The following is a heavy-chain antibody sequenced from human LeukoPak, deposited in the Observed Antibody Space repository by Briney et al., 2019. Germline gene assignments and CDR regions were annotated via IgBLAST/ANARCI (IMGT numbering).Heavy chain of an antibody. CDR1: RFTFSSYG. CDR3: AKDLLGSGYYYLDAFDI. Sequence: GGSLRLSCAASRFTFSSYGMHWVRQAPGKGLEWVAVISYDESNKYYADSVKGRFTISRDNSKNTLYLQMNSLRAEDTAVYYCAKDLLGSGYYYLDAFDIWGQGTMDTVSP. J-gene: IGHJ3*02. CDR2: ISYDESNK. D-gene: IGHD3-22*01. V-gene: IGHV3-30*18.